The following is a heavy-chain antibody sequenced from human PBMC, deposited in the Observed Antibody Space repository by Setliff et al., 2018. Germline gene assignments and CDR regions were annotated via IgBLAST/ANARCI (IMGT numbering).Heavy chain of an antibody. V-gene: IGHV1-18*01. CDR3: ARGLYYGDSDFDY. CDR1: GYTFISYD. D-gene: IGHD4-17*01. Sequence: ASVKVSCKASGYTFISYDISWVRQAPGQGLEWMGWISIDDDKTKYAQKFQGRVTMTTETSTSTAYMELRGLTPDDTAVYYCARGLYYGDSDFDYWGQGTLVTV. J-gene: IGHJ4*02. CDR2: ISIDDDKT.